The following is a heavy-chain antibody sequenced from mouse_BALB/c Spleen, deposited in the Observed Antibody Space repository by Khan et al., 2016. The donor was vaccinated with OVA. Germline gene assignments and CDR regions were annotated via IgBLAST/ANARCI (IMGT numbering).Heavy chain of an antibody. D-gene: IGHD2-10*01. V-gene: IGHV2-6-7*01. Sequence: VELVESGPGLVAPSQSLSITCTVSGFSLTGYDVNWVRQPPGKGLEWLGMIWGDGSTDYNSALKSRLSISKDNSKSQVFLKMNSLQTDDTARYYCARAYYANYREAMDFWGQGTSVTVSS. CDR3: ARAYYANYREAMDF. CDR2: IWGDGST. CDR1: GFSLTGYD. J-gene: IGHJ4*01.